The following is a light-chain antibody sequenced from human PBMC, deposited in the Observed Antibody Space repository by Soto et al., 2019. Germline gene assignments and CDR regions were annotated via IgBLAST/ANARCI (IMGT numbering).Light chain of an antibody. CDR3: QQRSNWPSIT. CDR2: DAS. J-gene: IGKJ5*01. V-gene: IGKV3-11*01. Sequence: EIVMTQSPATLSVSPGERATLSCRASQSVSSYLAWYQQKPGQAPRLLIYDASNRATGSPARFSGSGSGTDFTLTINSLEPEDSAVYYCQQRSNWPSITFGQGTRLEIK. CDR1: QSVSSY.